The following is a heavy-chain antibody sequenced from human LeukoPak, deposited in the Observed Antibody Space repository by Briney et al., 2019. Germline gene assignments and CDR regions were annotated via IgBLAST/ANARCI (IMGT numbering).Heavy chain of an antibody. Sequence: PGGSLRLSCAASGFTFSSYGMHWVRQSPEKGLEWIGTMYYSGTTFYNPSLRSRVTISVDTSKNLFSLRLTSLTAADTALYYCARALRISTYGVFDFWGQGTLVTVSS. CDR2: MYYSGTT. V-gene: IGHV4-39*07. CDR1: GFTFSSYG. CDR3: ARALRISTYGVFDF. D-gene: IGHD3-3*01. J-gene: IGHJ5*01.